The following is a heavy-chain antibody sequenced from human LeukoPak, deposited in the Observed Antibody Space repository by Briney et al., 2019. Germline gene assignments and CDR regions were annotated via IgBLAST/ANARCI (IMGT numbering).Heavy chain of an antibody. Sequence: PGGSLRLSCAASEFTFSSYNMNWVRQAPGKGLEWVAVISYDGNNQYYADSVKGRFTISRDNSKNTLYLQMNSLRAEDTAVYYCAKDRIVVVPAAMNGNQFDYWGQGTLVTVSS. J-gene: IGHJ4*02. CDR2: ISYDGNNQ. V-gene: IGHV3-30*18. CDR1: EFTFSSYN. D-gene: IGHD2-2*01. CDR3: AKDRIVVVPAAMNGNQFDY.